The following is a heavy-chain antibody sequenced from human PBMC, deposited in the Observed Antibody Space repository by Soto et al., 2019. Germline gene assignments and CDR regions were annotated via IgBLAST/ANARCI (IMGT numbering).Heavy chain of an antibody. Sequence: QVQLVQSGAEVKKPGSSVKVSCKASGGTFSSYAISWVRQAPGQGLEWMGGIIPIFGTANYAQKFQGRVTITGDESTSTGYMELSSLRSEVTAVYYCVRDEVCSCILTGYCYGMDVWGQGTTVTVSS. CDR2: IIPIFGTA. CDR3: VRDEVCSCILTGYCYGMDV. J-gene: IGHJ6*02. V-gene: IGHV1-69*01. CDR1: GGTFSSYA. D-gene: IGHD3-9*01.